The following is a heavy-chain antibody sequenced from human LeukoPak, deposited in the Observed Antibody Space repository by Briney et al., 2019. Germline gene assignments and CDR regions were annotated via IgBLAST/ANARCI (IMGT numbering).Heavy chain of an antibody. V-gene: IGHV3-30-3*01. J-gene: IGHJ4*02. D-gene: IGHD2-21*02. CDR3: ARRAGDFKTFLPCDY. CDR2: ISYDGSRR. Sequence: PGTSLRLSCAASGFTFSTYSIHWVRQAAGKGLGGVAGISYDGSRRLYADSVRGRFTISRDNSKDTLYLQMTSLSVEDTAAYYCARRAGDFKTFLPCDYWGQGTLVTVSS. CDR1: GFTFSTYS.